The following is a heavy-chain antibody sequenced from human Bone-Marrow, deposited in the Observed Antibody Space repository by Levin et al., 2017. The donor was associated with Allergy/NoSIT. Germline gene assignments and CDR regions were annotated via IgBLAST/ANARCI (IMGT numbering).Heavy chain of an antibody. CDR2: IIPIFGTA. CDR1: GGTFSSYA. J-gene: IGHJ6*02. D-gene: IGHD2-15*01. Sequence: KPGGSLRLSCKASGGTFSSYAISWVRQAPGQGLEWMGGIIPIFGTANYAQKFQGRVTITADESTSTAYMELSSLRSEDTAVYYCARVKGYCSGGSCYSVGYYYYGMDVWGQGTTVTVSS. CDR3: ARVKGYCSGGSCYSVGYYYYGMDV. V-gene: IGHV1-69*01.